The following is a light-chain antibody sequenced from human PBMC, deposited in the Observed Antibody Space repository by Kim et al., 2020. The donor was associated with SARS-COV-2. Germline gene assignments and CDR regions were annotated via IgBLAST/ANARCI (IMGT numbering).Light chain of an antibody. CDR2: GIN. Sequence: SSELTQDPAVSVALGQTVRIACQGDSLRTYYPTWYQQRPGQAPLIVIYGINKRPSGIPDRFSGSSSGNTASLTIRGAQAEDEADNYCNSRASSGDRLVF. CDR3: NSRASSGDRLV. CDR1: SLRTYY. J-gene: IGLJ3*02. V-gene: IGLV3-19*01.